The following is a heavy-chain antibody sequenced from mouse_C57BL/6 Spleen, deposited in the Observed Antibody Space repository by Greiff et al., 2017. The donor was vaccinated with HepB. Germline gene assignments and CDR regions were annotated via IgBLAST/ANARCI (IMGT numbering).Heavy chain of an antibody. Sequence: VMLVESGAELVKPGASVKISCKASGYAFSSYWMNWVKQRPGKGLEWIGQIYPGDGDTNYNGKFKGKATLTADKSSSTAYMQLSSLTSEDSAVYFCARGHYGSSRYFDVWGTGTTVTVSS. CDR2: IYPGDGDT. J-gene: IGHJ1*03. CDR3: ARGHYGSSRYFDV. D-gene: IGHD1-1*01. CDR1: GYAFSSYW. V-gene: IGHV1-80*01.